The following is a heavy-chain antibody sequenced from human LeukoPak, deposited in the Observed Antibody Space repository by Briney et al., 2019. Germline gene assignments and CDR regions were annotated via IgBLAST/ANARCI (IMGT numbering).Heavy chain of an antibody. CDR3: ARQRQYSSGPVDY. J-gene: IGHJ4*02. CDR1: GGSISSYY. D-gene: IGHD6-19*01. V-gene: IGHV4-59*01. Sequence: PSETLSLTCTVSGGSISSYYWSWIRQPPGKGLEWIAYIYYTGSTNYNPSLKSRVTISVDTSKNQFSLKLSSVTAADTAVYYCARQRQYSSGPVDYWGQGTLVTVSS. CDR2: IYYTGST.